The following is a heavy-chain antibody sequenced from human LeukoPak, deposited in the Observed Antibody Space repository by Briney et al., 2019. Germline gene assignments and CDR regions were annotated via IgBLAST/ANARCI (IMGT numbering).Heavy chain of an antibody. CDR1: GYTFTIYY. J-gene: IGHJ4*02. V-gene: IGHV1-46*01. Sequence: ASVKVSCKASGYTFTIYYMHWVRHAPGQGLEWMGISNPSGGSTSYAKKFQGRVTMTRDTSTSTVYMELSSLRSEETAVYYYARIYSYGYKSAADYWGQGTLVTVSS. D-gene: IGHD5-18*01. CDR3: ARIYSYGYKSAADY. CDR2: SNPSGGST.